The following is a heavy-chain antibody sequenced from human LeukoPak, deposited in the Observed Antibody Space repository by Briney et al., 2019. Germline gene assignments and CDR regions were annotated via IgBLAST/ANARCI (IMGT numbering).Heavy chain of an antibody. J-gene: IGHJ2*01. CDR3: ARDSGYFDV. CDR1: GGSISSYY. CDR2: IYYSGST. V-gene: IGHV4-59*01. Sequence: SETLSLTCTVSGGSISSYYWSWLRQPPGKGLEWIGYIYYSGSTNYNPSLKSRVTISVDTSKNQFSLKLNSVTAADTAVYYCARDSGYFDVWGRGTLVTVSS.